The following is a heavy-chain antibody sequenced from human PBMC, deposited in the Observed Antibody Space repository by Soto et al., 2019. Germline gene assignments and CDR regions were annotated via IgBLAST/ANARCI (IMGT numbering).Heavy chain of an antibody. CDR1: GYTFNSYG. J-gene: IGHJ3*02. CDR3: ARVLTAFWTSGGAFDI. Sequence: ASVKVSCKASGYTFNSYGISWVRQAPGQGLEWMGIINPSGGSTSYAQKLQGRVTMTRDTSTSTVYMELSSLRSEDTAVYYCARVLTAFWTSGGAFDIWGQGTMVTVS. V-gene: IGHV1-46*02. D-gene: IGHD3-3*01. CDR2: INPSGGST.